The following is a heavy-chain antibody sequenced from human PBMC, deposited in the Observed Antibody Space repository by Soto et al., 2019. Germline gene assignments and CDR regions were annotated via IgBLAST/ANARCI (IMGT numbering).Heavy chain of an antibody. Sequence: GGSLRLSCAASGFTFSNAWMNWVRQAPGKGLEWVGRIKSKTDGGTTDYAAPVKGRFTISRDDSKNTLYLQMNSLKTEDTAVYYCTTAGSIAARRHYYYYGMDVWGQGTTVTVSS. J-gene: IGHJ6*02. D-gene: IGHD6-6*01. CDR3: TTAGSIAARRHYYYYGMDV. CDR2: IKSKTDGGTT. CDR1: GFTFSNAW. V-gene: IGHV3-15*07.